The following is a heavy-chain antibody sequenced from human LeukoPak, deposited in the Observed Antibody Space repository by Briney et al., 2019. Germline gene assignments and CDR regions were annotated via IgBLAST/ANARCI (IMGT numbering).Heavy chain of an antibody. CDR3: ASGGYDRFDY. CDR1: GGSISSSSYY. V-gene: IGHV4-39*07. CDR2: IHYGGST. Sequence: SETLSLTCTVSGGSISSSSYYWGWIRQPPGKGLEWIGSIHYGGSTYYTASLKSRVTISVDTSKNQFSLKLSSVTAADTAVYYCASGGYDRFDYWGQGTLVTVSS. D-gene: IGHD5-12*01. J-gene: IGHJ4*02.